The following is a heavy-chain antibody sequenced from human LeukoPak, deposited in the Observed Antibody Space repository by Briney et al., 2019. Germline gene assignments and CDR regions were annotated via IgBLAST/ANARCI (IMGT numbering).Heavy chain of an antibody. CDR1: GYALSSGYY. CDR2: TYHSGST. Sequence: SETLSLTCAVSGYALSSGYYWGWIRQPPGKGLEWIGNTYHSGSTYYNPSPKSRVTLSVDTPKNKFPLKLSPGTAADTAVLHFSRRLGNYDFRSAPLSDIWRQGTMVTVSS. D-gene: IGHD3-3*01. J-gene: IGHJ3*02. V-gene: IGHV4-38-2*01. CDR3: SRRLGNYDFRSAPLSDI.